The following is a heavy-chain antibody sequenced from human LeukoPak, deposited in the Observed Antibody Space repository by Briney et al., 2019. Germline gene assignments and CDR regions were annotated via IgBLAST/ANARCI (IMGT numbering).Heavy chain of an antibody. V-gene: IGHV5-51*01. Sequence: GESLKISCKASGYSFTTYWIGWVRQMPGKGLEWMGIIYPGDSHTRYSPSFQGQVTISADKSISTAYLQWSSLKASDTAVYYCARGSGSYHTAYMNWGQGTLVTVSP. CDR1: GYSFTTYW. CDR2: IYPGDSHT. D-gene: IGHD1-26*01. J-gene: IGHJ4*02. CDR3: ARGSGSYHTAYMN.